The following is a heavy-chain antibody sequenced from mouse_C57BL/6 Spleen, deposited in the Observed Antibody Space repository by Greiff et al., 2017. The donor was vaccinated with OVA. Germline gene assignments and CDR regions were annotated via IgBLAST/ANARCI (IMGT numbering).Heavy chain of an antibody. CDR3: ASVGLYWYFDV. D-gene: IGHD4-1*01. CDR2: ISSGSSTI. CDR1: GFTFSDYG. Sequence: EVKLEESGGGLVKPGGSLKLSCAASGFTFSDYGMHWVRQAPEKGLEWVAYISSGSSTIYYADTVKGRFTISRDNAKNTLFLQMTSLRSEDTAMYYCASVGLYWYFDVWGTGTTVTVSS. V-gene: IGHV5-17*01. J-gene: IGHJ1*03.